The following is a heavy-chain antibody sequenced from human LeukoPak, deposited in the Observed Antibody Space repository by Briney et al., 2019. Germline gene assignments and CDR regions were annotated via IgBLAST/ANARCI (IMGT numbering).Heavy chain of an antibody. CDR3: ARVHCSSTSCYTWGYFDY. J-gene: IGHJ4*02. D-gene: IGHD2-2*01. CDR1: GGSISSGDYY. Sequence: PSETLSLTCTVSGGSISSGDYYWSWIRQPPGKGLEWIVYIYYSGSTYYNPSLKSRVTISVDTSKNQISLKLSSVTAADTAVYYCARVHCSSTSCYTWGYFDYWGQGTLVTVSS. V-gene: IGHV4-30-4*08. CDR2: IYYSGST.